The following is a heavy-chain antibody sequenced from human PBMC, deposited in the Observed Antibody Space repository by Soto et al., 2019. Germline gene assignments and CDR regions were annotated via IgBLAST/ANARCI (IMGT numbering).Heavy chain of an antibody. Sequence: SETLSLTCTVSGGSVSSGSYYWSWIRQPPGKGLEWIGYIYYSGSTNYNPSLKSRVTISVDTSKNQFSLKLSSVTAADTAVYYCARVVCSSTSCYHYFDYWGQGTLVTVSS. CDR2: IYYSGST. J-gene: IGHJ4*02. D-gene: IGHD2-2*01. CDR1: GGSVSSGSYY. V-gene: IGHV4-61*01. CDR3: ARVVCSSTSCYHYFDY.